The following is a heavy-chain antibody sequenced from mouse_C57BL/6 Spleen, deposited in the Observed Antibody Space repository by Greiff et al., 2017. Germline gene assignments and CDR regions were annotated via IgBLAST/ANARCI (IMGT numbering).Heavy chain of an antibody. CDR1: GYTFTSYW. CDR3: TRSGWHAMDY. Sequence: EVQLQQSGTVLARPGASVKMSCKTSGYTFTSYWMHWVKQRPGQGLEWIGAIYPGNSDTSYNQKFKGKAKLTAVTSASTAYMELSSLTNEDSAVYYCTRSGWHAMDYWGQGTSVTVSS. V-gene: IGHV1-5*01. CDR2: IYPGNSDT. D-gene: IGHD3-1*01. J-gene: IGHJ4*01.